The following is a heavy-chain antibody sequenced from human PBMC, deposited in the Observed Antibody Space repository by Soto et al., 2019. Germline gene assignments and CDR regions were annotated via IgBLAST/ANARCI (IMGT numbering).Heavy chain of an antibody. CDR3: VRTSVVVAVATREDF. CDR2: IDSDGSRI. CDR1: GFTFSNYW. V-gene: IGHV3-74*01. D-gene: IGHD2-15*01. Sequence: EVQLVESGGGLVQPGESLRLSCAASGFTFSNYWMHWVRQAPGKGLVWVSRIDSDGSRITYADFVKGRFTISRDNAKNTVYLDMNSLTAEDTAVYYCVRTSVVVAVATREDFWGQGTLVTVCS. J-gene: IGHJ4*02.